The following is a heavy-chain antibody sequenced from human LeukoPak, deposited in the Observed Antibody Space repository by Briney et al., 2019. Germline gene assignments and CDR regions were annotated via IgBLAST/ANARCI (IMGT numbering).Heavy chain of an antibody. J-gene: IGHJ4*02. CDR2: ISTSGSTI. V-gene: IGHV3-48*03. D-gene: IGHD2-2*01. CDR1: GFIFSSYE. Sequence: GGSLRLSCAASGFIFSSYEMNWVRQAPGNGLEWISYISTSGSTIYYADSVKGRFTISRDNAKNTLYLQMSTLRAEDTAMYYCARAKMSCSTTTCYGDWGQGTLVTVSS. CDR3: ARAKMSCSTTTCYGD.